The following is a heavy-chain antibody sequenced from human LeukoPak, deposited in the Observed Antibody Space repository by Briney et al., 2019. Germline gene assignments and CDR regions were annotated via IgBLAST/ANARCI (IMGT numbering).Heavy chain of an antibody. V-gene: IGHV4-4*07. J-gene: IGHJ4*02. CDR1: GGSISSYY. CDR3: ARARIDDYGNYEFDY. Sequence: SETLSLPRTVSGGSISSYYWSWLRPPAPKGLAWVGRIYTSGSTNYNPSLKSRVTMSVATSKNQFSLKLSSMTAADTAVYYCARARIDDYGNYEFDYWGQGTLVTVSS. D-gene: IGHD4-11*01. CDR2: IYTSGST.